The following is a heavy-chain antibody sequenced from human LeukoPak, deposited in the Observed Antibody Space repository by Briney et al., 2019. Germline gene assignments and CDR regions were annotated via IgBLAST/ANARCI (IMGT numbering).Heavy chain of an antibody. CDR2: IKKDGSEQ. CDR3: ARDLGWLQSDY. D-gene: IGHD5-24*01. V-gene: IGHV3-7*01. Sequence: RGSLRLSCVASGFSFSDHWMNWFRQAPGKGLEWVATIKKDGSEQYYVDSMKGRLTISRDNAKNSVYLQIHNLRAEDTAVYYCARDLGWLQSDYWGQGTLVTVSS. J-gene: IGHJ4*02. CDR1: GFSFSDHW.